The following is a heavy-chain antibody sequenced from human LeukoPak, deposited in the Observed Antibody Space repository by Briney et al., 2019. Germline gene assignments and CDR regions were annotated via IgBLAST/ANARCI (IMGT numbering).Heavy chain of an antibody. Sequence: GPGLVKPSQTLSLTCAISGDSVSSNRASWTWIRQSPSRGLEWLGRTYYRSKWYNDYAVSLKSRISINPDTSKNQFSLQLNSVTPEDTAVYYCSRSDGASDFDYWGQGTLVTVSS. CDR3: SRSDGASDFDY. D-gene: IGHD5-24*01. CDR2: TYYRSKWYN. V-gene: IGHV6-1*01. J-gene: IGHJ4*02. CDR1: GDSVSSNRAS.